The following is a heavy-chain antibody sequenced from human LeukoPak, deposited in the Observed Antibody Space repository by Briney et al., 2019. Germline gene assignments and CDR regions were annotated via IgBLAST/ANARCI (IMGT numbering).Heavy chain of an antibody. CDR2: INSDGSST. V-gene: IGHV3-74*01. CDR3: AKEEYCSSTSCYRRSFQH. J-gene: IGHJ1*01. CDR1: GFTFSSYW. D-gene: IGHD2-2*01. Sequence: PGGSLRLSCAASGFTFSSYWMHWVRQAPGKGLVWVSRINSDGSSTSYADSVKGRSTISKDNAKNTLYLQMSSLRAQDTAVYYCAKEEYCSSTSCYRRSFQHWGQGNLVTVSS.